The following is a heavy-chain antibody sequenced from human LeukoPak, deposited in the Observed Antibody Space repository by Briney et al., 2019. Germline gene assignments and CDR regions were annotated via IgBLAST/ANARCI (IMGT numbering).Heavy chain of an antibody. Sequence: ASVKVSCKASGYTFTSYGISWVRQAPGQGLEWMGWISAYNGNTNYAQKLQGRVTMTTHTSTSTAYMELRSLRSDDTAVYYCARGSVAGRNPMGPLYYFDYWGQGTLVTVSS. CDR2: ISAYNGNT. D-gene: IGHD6-19*01. J-gene: IGHJ4*02. V-gene: IGHV1-18*01. CDR1: GYTFTSYG. CDR3: ARGSVAGRNPMGPLYYFDY.